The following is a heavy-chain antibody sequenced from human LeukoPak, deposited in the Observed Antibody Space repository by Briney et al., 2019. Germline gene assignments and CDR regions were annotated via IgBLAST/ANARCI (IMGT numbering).Heavy chain of an antibody. CDR3: ARGEPAFSSDWYTFYFDN. J-gene: IGHJ4*02. Sequence: GGSLRLSCAASGFTFSNYSINWVRQAPGKGLEWVSYISSSSSTIYYADSVKGRFTISRDNAKNSLYLQMNSLRAEDTAVYYCARGEPAFSSDWYTFYFDNWGQGTLVTVSS. D-gene: IGHD6-19*01. CDR2: ISSSSSTI. CDR1: GFTFSNYS. V-gene: IGHV3-48*01.